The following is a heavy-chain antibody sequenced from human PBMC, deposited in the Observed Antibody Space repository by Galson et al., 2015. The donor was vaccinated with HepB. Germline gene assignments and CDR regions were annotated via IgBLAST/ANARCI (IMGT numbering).Heavy chain of an antibody. Sequence: ETLSLTCTVSGGSISSSSYYWGWIRQPPGKGLEWIGSIYYSGSTYYNPSLKSRVTISVDTSKNQFSLKLSSVTAADTAVYYCARHRLSGATAFDYWGQGTLVTVSS. CDR2: IYYSGST. D-gene: IGHD3-3*01. CDR3: ARHRLSGATAFDY. CDR1: GGSISSSSYY. J-gene: IGHJ4*02. V-gene: IGHV4-39*01.